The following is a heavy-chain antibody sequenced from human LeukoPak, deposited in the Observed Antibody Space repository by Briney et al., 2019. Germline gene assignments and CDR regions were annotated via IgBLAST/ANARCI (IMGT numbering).Heavy chain of an antibody. CDR3: ARGGSGDHQEQLGPPGYYHYMDA. J-gene: IGHJ6*03. V-gene: IGHV1-8*01. CDR2: MNPNSGNT. Sequence: ASVKVSCKASGYTFTSYDINWVRQATGQGLEWMGWMNPNSGNTGYAQKFQGRVTMTRNTSISTAYMELSSLRSDDTAVYYCARGGSGDHQEQLGPPGYYHYMDAWGTGTTVTVSS. CDR1: GYTFTSYD. D-gene: IGHD3-10*01.